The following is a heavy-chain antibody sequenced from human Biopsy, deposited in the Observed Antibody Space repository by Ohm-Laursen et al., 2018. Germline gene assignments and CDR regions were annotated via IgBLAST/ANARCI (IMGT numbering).Heavy chain of an antibody. Sequence: GTLSLTCSVSGDSVTKYYWSWIRQPPGKGLEWIGHIYYSVMTNYNPSLQSLVSISVDTSRNQVSLTLRSVTAADTAVYYCARDSGILNYGNFKYYHYYGMDVWGQGTKVTVSS. CDR3: ARDSGILNYGNFKYYHYYGMDV. CDR2: IYYSVMT. J-gene: IGHJ6*02. D-gene: IGHD4-11*01. CDR1: GDSVTKYY. V-gene: IGHV4-59*02.